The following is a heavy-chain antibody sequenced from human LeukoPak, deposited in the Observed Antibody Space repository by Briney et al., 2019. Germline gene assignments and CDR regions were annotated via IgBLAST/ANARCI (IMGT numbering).Heavy chain of an antibody. D-gene: IGHD3-10*02. Sequence: GGSLRLSCAASGFTFSSYAVHWVRQAPGKGLEWVAVISYDGSNKYYADSVKGRFTMSRDNAKNSLYLQMNSLRAEDTAVYYCAELGITMIGGVWGKGTTVTISS. CDR3: AELGITMIGGV. V-gene: IGHV3-30*04. CDR2: ISYDGSNK. CDR1: GFTFSSYA. J-gene: IGHJ6*04.